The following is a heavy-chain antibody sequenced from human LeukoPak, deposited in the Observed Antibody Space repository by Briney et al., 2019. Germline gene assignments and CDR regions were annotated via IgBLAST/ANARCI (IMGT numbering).Heavy chain of an antibody. V-gene: IGHV4-61*02. CDR1: GGSISSSSYY. J-gene: IGHJ4*02. Sequence: SETLSLTCTVSGGSISSSSYYWVWIRQPPGKGLESIGRIYTSGSTNYNPSLKSRVKISVDTYKKQFTLKLGSVTAADAAVYYCARLYGSGSSLYFDYWGQGTLVTVSS. CDR3: ARLYGSGSSLYFDY. CDR2: IYTSGST. D-gene: IGHD3-10*01.